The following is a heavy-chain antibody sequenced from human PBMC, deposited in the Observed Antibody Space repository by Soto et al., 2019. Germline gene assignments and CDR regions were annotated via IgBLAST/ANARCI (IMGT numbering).Heavy chain of an antibody. V-gene: IGHV3-7*03. D-gene: IGHD2-2*02. Sequence: DVQLVESGGGLVQPGESVKLSCAVSGFIFRLYSMSWVRQAPGKGLEWVAKITQEGGDGHYLDSVKGRFIISRDNAKNSLYLQMNSLRGDDTAVDYCVGDQLIPPANDFFYGSDVWGQGATVTVSS. CDR1: GFIFRLYS. CDR3: VGDQLIPPANDFFYGSDV. CDR2: ITQEGGDG. J-gene: IGHJ6*02.